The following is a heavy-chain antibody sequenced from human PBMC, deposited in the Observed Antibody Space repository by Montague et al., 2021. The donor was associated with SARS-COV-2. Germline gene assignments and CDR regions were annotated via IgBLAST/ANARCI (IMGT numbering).Heavy chain of an antibody. D-gene: IGHD3-22*01. CDR1: GFTFSSYA. Sequence: SLSLSWSASGFTFSSYAMSWVRQAPGKGLEWVSVIYSGGSSTYYADSVKGRFTISRDNSKNTLYLQMNSLRAEDTAVYYCAKSRGIRYDSSGYYYPLDYWGQGTLVTVSS. CDR2: IYSGGSST. CDR3: AKSRGIRYDSSGYYYPLDY. V-gene: IGHV3-23*03. J-gene: IGHJ4*02.